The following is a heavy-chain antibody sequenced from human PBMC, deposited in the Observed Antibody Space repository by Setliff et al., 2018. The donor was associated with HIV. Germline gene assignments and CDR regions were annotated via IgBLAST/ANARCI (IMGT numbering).Heavy chain of an antibody. CDR1: GGSISSYY. Sequence: SETLSLTCTVSGGSISSYYWSWIRQPPGKGLEWIGYIYYSGSTNYNPSLKSRVTISVDTSKNQFSLKLSSVTAADTAVYYCARESVRAYYFDYWGQGTLVTVS. CDR3: ARESVRAYYFDY. J-gene: IGHJ4*02. CDR2: IYYSGST. V-gene: IGHV4-59*01.